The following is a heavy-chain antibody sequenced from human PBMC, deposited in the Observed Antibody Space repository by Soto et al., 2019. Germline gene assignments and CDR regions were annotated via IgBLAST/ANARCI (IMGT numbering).Heavy chain of an antibody. J-gene: IGHJ6*02. CDR1: GYTFTSYY. Sequence: QVQLVQSGAEVKKPGASVKVSCKASGYTFTSYYMHWVRQAPGQGLEWMGIINPSGGSTSYAQKFQGRVTMTRDTSTSTVYMELSSLRSEDTAVYYCARTAMAPCYYYGMDVWGQGTTVTVSS. CDR3: ARTAMAPCYYYGMDV. CDR2: INPSGGST. V-gene: IGHV1-46*01. D-gene: IGHD5-18*01.